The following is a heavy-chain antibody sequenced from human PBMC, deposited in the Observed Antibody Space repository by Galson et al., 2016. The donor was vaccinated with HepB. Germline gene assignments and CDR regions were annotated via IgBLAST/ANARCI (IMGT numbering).Heavy chain of an antibody. J-gene: IGHJ4*02. V-gene: IGHV1-18*01. Sequence: SVKVSCKASGYTFSNYGISWVRQAPGQGLEWMGWISAYTGDTNYAQKLQGRVTMSSDTSTSTAYMELRTLRSDDTAVYYCARGGGRGGSDYWGQGTLVTVTS. CDR2: ISAYTGDT. CDR1: GYTFSNYG. CDR3: ARGGGRGGSDY. D-gene: IGHD1-26*01.